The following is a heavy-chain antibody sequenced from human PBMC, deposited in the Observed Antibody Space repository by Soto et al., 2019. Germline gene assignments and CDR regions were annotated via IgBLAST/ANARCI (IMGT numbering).Heavy chain of an antibody. V-gene: IGHV5-51*01. J-gene: IGHJ4*02. CDR3: ATLPHYAVYYFDY. CDR1: GYSFTSYW. D-gene: IGHD2-2*01. CDR2: IYPGDSDT. Sequence: GESLKISCKGSGYSFTSYWIGWVRQMPGKGLEWMGIIYPGDSDTRYSPSFQGQVTISAAKSISTAYLQWSSLKASDTAMYYCATLPHYAVYYFDYWGQGTLVTVSS.